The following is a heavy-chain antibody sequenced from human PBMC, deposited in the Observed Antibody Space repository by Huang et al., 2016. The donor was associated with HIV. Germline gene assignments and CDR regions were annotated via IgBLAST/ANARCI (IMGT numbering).Heavy chain of an antibody. CDR2: VSDGGTT. CDR1: GGSLTTYY. D-gene: IGHD2-8*01. Sequence: QVQLQQRGAGLWKSSETVSLTCAVYGGSLTTYYWTWIRQSPTKGLEWLGEVSDGGTTSYNPALNSRVTISVDTSNNQFSLKLRAVTAADTAVYYCARGVYGNGGAYWFFDLWGRGTLFTVSS. CDR3: ARGVYGNGGAYWFFDL. J-gene: IGHJ2*01. V-gene: IGHV4-34*02.